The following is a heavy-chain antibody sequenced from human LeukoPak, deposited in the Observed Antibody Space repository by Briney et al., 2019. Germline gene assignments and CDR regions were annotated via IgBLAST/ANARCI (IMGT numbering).Heavy chain of an antibody. V-gene: IGHV3-7*01. J-gene: IGHJ6*02. CDR1: GFTFSSYW. CDR2: IGEDGSEK. CDR3: AREIVVVVAATLYGMDV. D-gene: IGHD2-15*01. Sequence: PGGSLRLSCAASGFTFSSYWMTWVRQAPGKGLEWVANIGEDGSEKYYVDSVKGRFTISRDNAKNSLYLQVNSLRAEDTAVYYCAREIVVVVAATLYGMDVWGQGTTVTVSS.